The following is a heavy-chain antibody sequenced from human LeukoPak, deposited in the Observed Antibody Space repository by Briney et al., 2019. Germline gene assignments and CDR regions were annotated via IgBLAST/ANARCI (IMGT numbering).Heavy chain of an antibody. D-gene: IGHD5-24*01. V-gene: IGHV1-69*05. CDR2: IIPIFGTA. J-gene: IGHJ5*02. CDR1: GGTFSSYA. Sequence: GSSVKVSCKASGGTFSSYAISWVRQAPGQGLEWMGGIIPIFGTANYTQKFQGRVTITTDESTSTAYMELSSLRSEDTAVYYCAKEMATMRNWFDPWGQGTLVTVSS. CDR3: AKEMATMRNWFDP.